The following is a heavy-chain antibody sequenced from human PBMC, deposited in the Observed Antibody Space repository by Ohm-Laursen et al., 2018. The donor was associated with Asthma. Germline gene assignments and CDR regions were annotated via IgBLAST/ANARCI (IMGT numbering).Heavy chain of an antibody. J-gene: IGHJ5*02. CDR2: IWYDGSNK. CDR1: GFTFSSYG. CDR3: AREASSSWYGWFDP. D-gene: IGHD6-13*01. V-gene: IGHV3-30*19. Sequence: SLRLSCAASGFTFSSYGMHWVRQAPGKGLEWVAVIWYDGSNKYYADSVKGRFTISRDNSKNTLHLQMNSLRAEDTAVYYCAREASSSWYGWFDPWGQGTLVTVSS.